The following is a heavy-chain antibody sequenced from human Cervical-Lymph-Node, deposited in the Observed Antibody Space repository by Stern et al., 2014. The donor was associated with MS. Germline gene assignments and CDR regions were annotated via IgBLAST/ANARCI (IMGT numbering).Heavy chain of an antibody. Sequence: VQLVESGGDVAQPGRSLTLSCAASGFVFRNYVMHWVRQAPGKGLEWVALIWYDGSNKYYADSVEGRFTISRDNSKNTLNLQMNSLRDEDTAVYYCARDASYQLLDFWGQGTPVTVSS. CDR3: ARDASYQLLDF. CDR2: IWYDGSNK. V-gene: IGHV3-33*01. D-gene: IGHD2-2*01. CDR1: GFVFRNYV. J-gene: IGHJ4*02.